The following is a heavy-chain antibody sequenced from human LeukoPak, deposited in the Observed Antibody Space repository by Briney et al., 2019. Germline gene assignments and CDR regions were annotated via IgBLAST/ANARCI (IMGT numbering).Heavy chain of an antibody. CDR3: ARVSHSGSYYAHYYFDY. Sequence: PSETLSLTCTVSGGSISSYYWSWIRQPPGKGLEWIGYIYYSGSTNYNPSLKSRVTISVDTSKNQFSLKLSSVTAADTAVYYCARVSHSGSYYAHYYFDYWGQGTLVTVSS. CDR1: GGSISSYY. CDR2: IYYSGST. D-gene: IGHD1-26*01. V-gene: IGHV4-59*01. J-gene: IGHJ4*02.